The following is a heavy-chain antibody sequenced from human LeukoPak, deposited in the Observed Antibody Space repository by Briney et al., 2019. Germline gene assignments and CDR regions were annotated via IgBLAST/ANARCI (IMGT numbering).Heavy chain of an antibody. J-gene: IGHJ4*02. CDR2: IRYDGSNK. CDR3: ASPYCSSTSCYRAFDY. Sequence: PGGSLRLSCAASGFTFSSYGMHWVRQAPGKGLEWVAFIRYDGSNKYYADSEKGRFTISRDNSKNTLYLQMNSLRAEDTAVYYCASPYCSSTSCYRAFDYWGQGTLVTVSS. D-gene: IGHD2-2*01. V-gene: IGHV3-30*02. CDR1: GFTFSSYG.